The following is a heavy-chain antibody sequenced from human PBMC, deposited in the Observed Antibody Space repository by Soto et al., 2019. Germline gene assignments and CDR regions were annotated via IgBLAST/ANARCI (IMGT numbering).Heavy chain of an antibody. CDR3: AKGDYDFWSGYYSPNYYYYGMDV. CDR2: VSYDGSNK. Sequence: HPSGSLCLSCAASGVTISSYCMQCCLQAPGKGLERWAVVSYDGSNKYYADSVKGRFTISRDNSKNTLYLQMNSPRAEDTAVYYCAKGDYDFWSGYYSPNYYYYGMDVWGQGTTVTVSS. D-gene: IGHD3-3*01. V-gene: IGHV3-30*18. CDR1: GVTISSYC. J-gene: IGHJ6*02.